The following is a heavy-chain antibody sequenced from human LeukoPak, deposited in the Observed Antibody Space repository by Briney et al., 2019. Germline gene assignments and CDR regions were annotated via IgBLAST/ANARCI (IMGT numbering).Heavy chain of an antibody. CDR1: GGSFSGYY. CDR3: ATFPLMPYYDILTGYRFDAFDI. V-gene: IGHV4-34*01. CDR2: INHSGST. J-gene: IGHJ3*02. D-gene: IGHD3-9*01. Sequence: SETLSLTCAVYGGSFSGYYWSWIRQPPGKGLEWIGEINHSGSTNYNPSLKSRVTISVDTSKNQFSLKLSSVTAADTAVYYCATFPLMPYYDILTGYRFDAFDIWGQGTMVTVSS.